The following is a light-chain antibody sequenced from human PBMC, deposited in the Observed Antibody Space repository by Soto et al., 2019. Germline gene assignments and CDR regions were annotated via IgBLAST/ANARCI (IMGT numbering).Light chain of an antibody. V-gene: IGLV2-11*01. CDR1: STDVGGYNY. J-gene: IGLJ1*01. CDR3: CSHAVSYTFV. CDR2: DVS. Sequence: QSALTQPRSVSGSPGQSVTISCTGTSTDVGGYNYVSWYQQHPGKAPKLMIYDVSKRPSGVPDRFSGSKSGNTASLTISGLQADDEAAYYCCSHAVSYTFVFGTGTKVTVL.